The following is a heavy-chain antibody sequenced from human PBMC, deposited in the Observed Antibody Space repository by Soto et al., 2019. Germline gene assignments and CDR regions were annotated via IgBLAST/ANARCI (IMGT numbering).Heavy chain of an antibody. J-gene: IGHJ6*02. CDR1: GGSISSYY. Sequence: QVQLQESGPGLVKPSETLSLSCTVSGGSISSYYWSWFRQSPGKRMEWIGYVHHSWGSSYNPSLPSRLATSLDPSKSQFSLKVTSVTATDTAVYYCARQGFGPLHGLVDGWGQGTTVTVSS. CDR2: VHHSWGS. D-gene: IGHD3-10*01. CDR3: ARQGFGPLHGLVDG. V-gene: IGHV4-59*08.